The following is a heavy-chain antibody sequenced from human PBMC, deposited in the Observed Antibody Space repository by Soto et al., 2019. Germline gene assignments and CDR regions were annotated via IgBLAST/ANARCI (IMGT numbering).Heavy chain of an antibody. CDR1: GFTFSSYG. V-gene: IGHV3-30*18. Sequence: QVQLVESGGGVVQPGRALRLSCAASGFTFSSYGMHWVRQAPGTGLERVAVIAYAGSNKYYADSVKGRFTISRDNSKNTLYLPMNGLRAEDTAVYYCAKSDLRPRIAADGTTSYYSHGMDVWGQGTTVTVSS. CDR3: AKSDLRPRIAADGTTSYYSHGMDV. J-gene: IGHJ6*02. D-gene: IGHD6-13*01. CDR2: IAYAGSNK.